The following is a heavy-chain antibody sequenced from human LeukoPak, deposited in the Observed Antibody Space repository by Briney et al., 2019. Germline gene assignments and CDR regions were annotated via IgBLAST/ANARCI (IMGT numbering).Heavy chain of an antibody. Sequence: GGSLRLSCAASGFTFSTYAMTWVRQAPGKGLEWVSSISSSSYYIYYADSVKGRFTISRDNSKNTLYLQMNSLRAEDTAVYYCAKYCSSTSCYLSTYYGMDVWGQGTTVTVSS. CDR1: GFTFSTYA. CDR2: ISSSSYYI. J-gene: IGHJ6*02. CDR3: AKYCSSTSCYLSTYYGMDV. V-gene: IGHV3-23*01. D-gene: IGHD2-2*01.